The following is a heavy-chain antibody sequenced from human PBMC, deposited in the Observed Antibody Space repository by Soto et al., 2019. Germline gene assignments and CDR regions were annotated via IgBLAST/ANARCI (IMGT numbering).Heavy chain of an antibody. Sequence: QLQLQESGPGLVKPSETLSLTCSVSGGSISSPTYYWGGIRQPPGKGLEWIGSIYYSGSTYYSPSLKRRVTISVDTSKNQFSLKVSSVTAADTAVYYCARLPGITTSRRDYWGQGTLVTVSS. CDR2: IYYSGST. CDR1: GGSISSPTYY. V-gene: IGHV4-39*01. CDR3: ARLPGITTSRRDY. D-gene: IGHD1-1*01. J-gene: IGHJ4*02.